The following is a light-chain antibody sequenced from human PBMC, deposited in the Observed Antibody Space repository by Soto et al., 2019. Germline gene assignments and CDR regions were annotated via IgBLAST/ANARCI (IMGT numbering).Light chain of an antibody. V-gene: IGKV3-20*01. CDR2: GAS. CDR1: QSVSSSY. CDR3: QQYGSSPRAMYT. J-gene: IGKJ2*01. Sequence: EIVLTQSPGTLSSSPGERATLSCRASQSVSSSYLAWYQQKPGQAPRLLIYGASSRATGIPDRFSGSGSGTDFTLTISRLEPEDFAVYYCQQYGSSPRAMYTFGQGTKLEIK.